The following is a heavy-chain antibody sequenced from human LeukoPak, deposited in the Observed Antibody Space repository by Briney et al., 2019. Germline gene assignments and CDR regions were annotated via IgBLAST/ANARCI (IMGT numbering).Heavy chain of an antibody. J-gene: IGHJ3*02. CDR2: VSYNGDRT. D-gene: IGHD3-10*01. V-gene: IGHV3-64*02. CDR1: GFTFSTCP. Sequence: PGGSLRLSCVVSGFTFSTCPMHWVRQAPGKGLEFVSSVSYNGDRTYYADSVKGRFTISRDNARNTLYLQMDSLRAEDTAVYYCARDSDTMVRGVTYDAFDIWGQGTMVTVSS. CDR3: ARDSDTMVRGVTYDAFDI.